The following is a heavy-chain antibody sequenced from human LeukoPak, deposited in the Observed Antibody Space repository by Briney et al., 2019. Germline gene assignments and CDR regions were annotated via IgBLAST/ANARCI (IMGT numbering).Heavy chain of an antibody. J-gene: IGHJ4*02. Sequence: ASVKVSCKVSGYTLTELSMHWVRQAPGKGLEWMGGFDPEDGETIYAQKFQGRVTMTEDTSTDTAYMELSSLRSEDTAVYYCATDPPGEGSRALDYWGQGTLVTVSS. CDR3: ATDPPGEGSRALDY. D-gene: IGHD2-21*01. V-gene: IGHV1-24*01. CDR1: GYTLTELS. CDR2: FDPEDGET.